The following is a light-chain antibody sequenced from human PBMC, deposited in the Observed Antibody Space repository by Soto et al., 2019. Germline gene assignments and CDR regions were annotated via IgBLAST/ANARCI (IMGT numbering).Light chain of an antibody. V-gene: IGKV3-20*01. CDR1: QSVFGTY. CDR3: QEHGTSPRLN. Sequence: ESVLTQYPATLSLSPGERATLSCRASQSVFGTYLAWYQQKPGQAPRLLIYGASRRATGVPDRFSGSGSGTDFTLTISRLEPEDFAVYYCQEHGTSPRLNFGGGTKGDIK. J-gene: IGKJ4*01. CDR2: GAS.